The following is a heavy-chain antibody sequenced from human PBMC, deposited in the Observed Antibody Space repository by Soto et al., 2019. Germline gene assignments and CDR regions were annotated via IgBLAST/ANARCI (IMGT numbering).Heavy chain of an antibody. V-gene: IGHV4-4*07. D-gene: IGHD3-3*01. Sequence: LPETLSLTCTVSGGSISSYYWTWIRQPAGKGLEWIGRTHTSGSTDYNSSLRTRVTMSVDTSKNQLSLKLTSVTAADTAMYYCVRGGTVSRNGLDFWCQGSLVTVAS. CDR3: VRGGTVSRNGLDF. CDR1: GGSISSYY. J-gene: IGHJ4*02. CDR2: THTSGST.